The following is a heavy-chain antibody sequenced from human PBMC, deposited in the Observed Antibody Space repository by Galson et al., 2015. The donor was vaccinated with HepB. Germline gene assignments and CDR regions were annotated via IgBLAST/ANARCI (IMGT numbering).Heavy chain of an antibody. D-gene: IGHD3-22*01. CDR2: INPNSGST. CDR3: ARGDSSGYYSWFDP. Sequence: SVKVSCKASGYTFTGYYMHWVRQAPGQGLEWMGWINPNSGSTNYAQKFQGRVTMTRDTSISTAYMELSRLRSDDTAVYYCARGDSSGYYSWFDPWGQGTLVTVSS. J-gene: IGHJ5*02. V-gene: IGHV1-2*02. CDR1: GYTFTGYY.